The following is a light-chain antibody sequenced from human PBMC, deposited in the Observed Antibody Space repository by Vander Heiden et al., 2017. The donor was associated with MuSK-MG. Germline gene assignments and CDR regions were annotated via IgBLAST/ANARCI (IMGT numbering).Light chain of an antibody. V-gene: IGKV1-8*01. CDR2: GTS. CDR1: QGISSY. J-gene: IGKJ1*01. CDR3: QHYYSSPPT. Sequence: AIRMTQSPSSFSASTGDRVTITCRASQGISSYLAWYQQKPGKAPKLLIYGTSTLGSGVPSRFSGSGSGTEFTLTISCLQSEDFATYYCQHYYSSPPTFGQGTKVEIK.